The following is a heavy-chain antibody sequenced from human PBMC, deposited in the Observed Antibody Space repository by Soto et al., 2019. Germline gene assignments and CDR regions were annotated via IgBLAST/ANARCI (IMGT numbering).Heavy chain of an antibody. Sequence: EVQLVQSGAEVKKPGESLKISCKASGYTFSNYWIAWVRQTHGLGLEWMGLIYPGDSDTRYSPSFQGQVTISADKSISSAQLQWSSLRSSDTAVYSCSRRYCGGGVCLFLGSHPQPGISWFDPWGQGTPITVSS. V-gene: IGHV5-51*01. CDR3: SRRYCGGGVCLFLGSHPQPGISWFDP. D-gene: IGHD2-15*01. CDR2: IYPGDSDT. CDR1: GYTFSNYW. J-gene: IGHJ5*02.